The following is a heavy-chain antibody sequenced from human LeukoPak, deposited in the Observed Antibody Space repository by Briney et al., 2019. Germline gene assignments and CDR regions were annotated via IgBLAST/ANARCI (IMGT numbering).Heavy chain of an antibody. CDR2: IKQDGSEK. D-gene: IGHD3-16*01. CDR3: VAEGEAFDI. J-gene: IGHJ3*02. Sequence: PGGSLRLSCAASGFTVSSNYMSWVRQAPGKGLEWVANIKQDGSEKYYVDSVKGRFTISRDNAKNSLYLQMNSLRAEDTAVYYCVAEGEAFDIWGQGTMVTVSS. CDR1: GFTVSSNY. V-gene: IGHV3-7*01.